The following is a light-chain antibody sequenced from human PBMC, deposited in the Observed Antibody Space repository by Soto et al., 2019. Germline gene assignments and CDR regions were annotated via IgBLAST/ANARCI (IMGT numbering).Light chain of an antibody. CDR1: QSVGSSY. J-gene: IGKJ1*01. V-gene: IGKV3-20*01. CDR3: QQYGSSPTWT. CDR2: GAS. Sequence: EIVLTQSPGTLSLSPGERATLSCRASQSVGSSYLAWYQQKPGQAPRLLIYGASSRATGIPDRFSGSGSGTDFTLTISRREPEDFEVYYCQQYGSSPTWTFGQGTKVEI.